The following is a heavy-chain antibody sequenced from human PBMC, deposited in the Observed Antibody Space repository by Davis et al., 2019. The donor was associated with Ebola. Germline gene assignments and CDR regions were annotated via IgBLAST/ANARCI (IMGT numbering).Heavy chain of an antibody. CDR1: GFTFSDHY. Sequence: GESLKISCAASGFTFSDHYMDWVRQAPGKGLEWVGRIRNKTKSYTTEYAASVKGRFTISRDDSEKSVYLQMNSLKTEDTAVYYCTSSASTEDFDYWGQGTLVTVSS. CDR2: IRNKTKSYTT. D-gene: IGHD4-17*01. CDR3: TSSASTEDFDY. V-gene: IGHV3-72*01. J-gene: IGHJ4*02.